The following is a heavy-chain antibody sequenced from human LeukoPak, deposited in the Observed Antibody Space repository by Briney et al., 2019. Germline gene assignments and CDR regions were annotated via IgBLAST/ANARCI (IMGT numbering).Heavy chain of an antibody. CDR1: GYTFNTYY. V-gene: IGHV1-46*02. J-gene: IGHJ4*02. CDR3: ARDPYGSGNYYTYFDY. Sequence: ASVKVSCKASGYTFNTYYIHWVRQAPAQGLEWMGIINPSGGSTSYAEKFQGRVTMTRDMSTSTVYMELSSLRSEDTAVYYCARDPYGSGNYYTYFDYWGQGTLVTVSS. D-gene: IGHD3-10*01. CDR2: INPSGGST.